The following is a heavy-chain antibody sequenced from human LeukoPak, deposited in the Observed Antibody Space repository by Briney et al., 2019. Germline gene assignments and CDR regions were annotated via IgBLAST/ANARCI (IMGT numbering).Heavy chain of an antibody. D-gene: IGHD3-3*01. CDR3: AKGSTYYDFWGGYRNLYYFDY. CDR1: GFTFSIYA. Sequence: PGGSLRLSCASSGFTFSIYALSWVRQAPGKGLEWVSPISGICCSTYYADSVKGRFTISRDNSKHPLYLQMNSLRAEDTAVYYCAKGSTYYDFWGGYRNLYYFDYWGQGTLVTVSS. J-gene: IGHJ4*02. CDR2: ISGICCST. V-gene: IGHV3-23*01.